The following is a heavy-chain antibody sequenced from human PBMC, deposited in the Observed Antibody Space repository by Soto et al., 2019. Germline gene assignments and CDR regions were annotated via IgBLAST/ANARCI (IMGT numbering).Heavy chain of an antibody. Sequence: GGSLGVCGVGSGVSLRSYSIHGVRKAPGKGLQWVSSISSRSDIYYADSVKGRFTISRDNAKTSVSLQMNSLRAEDTAVYYCARQYTAWPLAYGLDVWGQGTTVTVSS. CDR3: ARQYTAWPLAYGLDV. D-gene: IGHD2-2*02. CDR2: ISSRSDI. CDR1: GVSLRSYS. J-gene: IGHJ6*02. V-gene: IGHV3-21*01.